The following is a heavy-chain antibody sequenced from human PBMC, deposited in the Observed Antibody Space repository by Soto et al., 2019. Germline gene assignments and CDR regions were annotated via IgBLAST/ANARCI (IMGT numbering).Heavy chain of an antibody. CDR2: IRSKASNYAT. D-gene: IGHD3-22*01. V-gene: IGHV3-73*01. J-gene: IGHJ4*02. Sequence: GGSLRLSCAASGFTFSTYWMHWVRQTPGKGLVWVGRIRSKASNYATAYAASVKGRFTISRDDSKNTAYLQMNSLKSEDTAVYYCTSFRGSYHDSSGYYLSKWGRGTLVTVSS. CDR1: GFTFSTYW. CDR3: TSFRGSYHDSSGYYLSK.